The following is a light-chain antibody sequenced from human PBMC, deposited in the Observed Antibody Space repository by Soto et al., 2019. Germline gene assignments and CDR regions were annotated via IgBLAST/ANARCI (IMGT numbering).Light chain of an antibody. CDR2: GNG. CDR3: QSYDSSLSGSEV. Sequence: VLTQPPSVSGAPGQRVTISCTGSSSNIGAGHDVHWYQHLPGTAPKLLIYGNGNRPSGVPDRFSGSKSGTSASLAITGLQTEDEADYYCQSYDSSLSGSEVFGTGTKVTVL. CDR1: SSNIGAGHD. J-gene: IGLJ1*01. V-gene: IGLV1-40*01.